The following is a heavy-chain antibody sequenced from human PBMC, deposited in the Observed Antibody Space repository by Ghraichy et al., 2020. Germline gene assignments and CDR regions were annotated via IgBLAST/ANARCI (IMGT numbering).Heavy chain of an antibody. V-gene: IGHV4-61*01. CDR3: ARVWSYYTTYYFDY. Sequence: SPTLSLTCTVSGGSVSSGSYYWSWIRQPPGKGLEWIGYIYYSGSTNYNPSLKSRVTISVDTSKNQFSLKLSSVTAADTAVYYCARVWSYYTTYYFDYWGQGTLVTVSS. CDR1: GGSVSSGSYY. D-gene: IGHD3-10*01. J-gene: IGHJ4*02. CDR2: IYYSGST.